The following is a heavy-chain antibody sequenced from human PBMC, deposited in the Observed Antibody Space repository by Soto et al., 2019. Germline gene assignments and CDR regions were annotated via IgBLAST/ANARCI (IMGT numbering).Heavy chain of an antibody. Sequence: QVQLQESGPGLVKPSETLSLTCTVSGGSISSYYWSWIRRPPGKGLEWIGYIYYSGSTNYNPSLKSRVNISVDTSKNQFSLKLSSVTAADTAVYYCASLAYCGGDCYSNDAFDIWGQGTVVTVSS. D-gene: IGHD2-21*02. J-gene: IGHJ3*02. CDR3: ASLAYCGGDCYSNDAFDI. V-gene: IGHV4-59*01. CDR2: IYYSGST. CDR1: GGSISSYY.